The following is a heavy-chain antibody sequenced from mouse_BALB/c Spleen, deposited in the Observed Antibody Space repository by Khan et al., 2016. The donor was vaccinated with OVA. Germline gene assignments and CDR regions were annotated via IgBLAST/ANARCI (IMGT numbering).Heavy chain of an antibody. J-gene: IGHJ1*01. Sequence: VQLQQSGAELARPGASVKLSCKASGYSFTSYWMQWVTQRPGQGLEWIGAIYPGDGDTRYTQKFKGKAPLTADNSTSTAYMQLSRWDSEDSAIYYCARGRYGNWYFDVWGAGTTVTVSS. CDR3: ARGRYGNWYFDV. D-gene: IGHD2-1*01. CDR1: GYSFTSYW. CDR2: IYPGDGDT. V-gene: IGHV1-87*01.